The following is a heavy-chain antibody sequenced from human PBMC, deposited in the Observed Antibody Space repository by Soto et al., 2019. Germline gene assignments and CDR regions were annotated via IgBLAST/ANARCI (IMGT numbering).Heavy chain of an antibody. CDR2: ISAYNGNT. D-gene: IGHD3-22*01. Sequence: GASVKFSCKASGYTFTSYGISWVRQAPGQGLEWMGWISAYNGNTNYAQKLQGRVTMTTDTSTSTAYMELRSLRSDDTAVYYCARDRTVTTYYYDSSGLGYWGQGTLVTVSS. CDR3: ARDRTVTTYYYDSSGLGY. J-gene: IGHJ4*02. CDR1: GYTFTSYG. V-gene: IGHV1-18*01.